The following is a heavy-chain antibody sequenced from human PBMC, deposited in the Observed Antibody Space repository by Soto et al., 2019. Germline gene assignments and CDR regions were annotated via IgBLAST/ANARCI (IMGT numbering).Heavy chain of an antibody. V-gene: IGHV4-59*01. CDR2: IYYSGST. J-gene: IGHJ3*02. D-gene: IGHD2-15*01. CDR1: GGSISSYY. Sequence: PSETVSLTCTVSGGSISSYYWSWIRQPAGKGLEWIGYIYYSGSTNYNPSLKSRFTISVDTSKNQFSLKLSSVTAADTAVYYCARVGYCSGGSCYEGAFDIWGQGTMVTVSS. CDR3: ARVGYCSGGSCYEGAFDI.